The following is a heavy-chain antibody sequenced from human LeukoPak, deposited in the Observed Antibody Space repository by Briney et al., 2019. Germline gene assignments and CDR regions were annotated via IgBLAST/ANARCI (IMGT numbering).Heavy chain of an antibody. CDR3: ARAEQLLWFGESSSGAFDI. V-gene: IGHV4-30-2*01. Sequence: SQTLSPTCAVSGGFISSGGYSWSWIRQPTGKGLEWIGYIYHSGSTYYNPSLKSRVTISVDRSKNQFSLKLSSVTAADTAVYYCARAEQLLWFGESSSGAFDIWGQGTMVTVSS. D-gene: IGHD3-10*01. CDR2: IYHSGST. CDR1: GGFISSGGYS. J-gene: IGHJ3*02.